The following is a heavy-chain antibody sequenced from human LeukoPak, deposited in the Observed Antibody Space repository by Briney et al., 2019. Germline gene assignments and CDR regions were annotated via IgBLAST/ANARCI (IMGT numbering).Heavy chain of an antibody. V-gene: IGHV3-23*01. CDR1: GFTFSSYE. Sequence: GGSLRLSCAASGFTFSSYEMNWVRQAPGKGLEWVSAISGSGGSTYYADSVKGRFTISRDNSKNTLYLQMNSLRAEDTAVYYCAKLTYYDSSGPYFDYWGQGTLVTVSS. CDR3: AKLTYYDSSGPYFDY. J-gene: IGHJ4*02. CDR2: ISGSGGST. D-gene: IGHD3-22*01.